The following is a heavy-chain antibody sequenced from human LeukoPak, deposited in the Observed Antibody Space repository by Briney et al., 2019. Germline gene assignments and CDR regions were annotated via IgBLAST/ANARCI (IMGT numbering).Heavy chain of an antibody. J-gene: IGHJ4*02. CDR3: ARDRIKSGSYYFDY. V-gene: IGHV3-48*01. CDR1: AFTSSDYT. Sequence: GGSLRLSSAASAFTSSDYTMNWVREAPGKGLEWVSYISGRSSTIYYADSVKGRFTISRDNAKNSMYLQMNSLRAEDTAVYYCARDRIKSGSYYFDYWGQGTLVTVSS. CDR2: ISGRSSTI. D-gene: IGHD1-26*01.